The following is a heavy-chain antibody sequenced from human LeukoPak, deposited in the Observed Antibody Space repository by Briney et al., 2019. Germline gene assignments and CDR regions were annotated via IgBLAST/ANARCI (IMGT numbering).Heavy chain of an antibody. Sequence: VESVKISCKGSGYSFTSYWIGWVRQMPGKGLEWMGIIYPGDSDTRYSPSFQGQVTISADKSISAAYLQWSSLKASDTAMYHCARRLIRGYNWFDPWGQGTLVTVSS. CDR2: IYPGDSDT. V-gene: IGHV5-51*01. J-gene: IGHJ5*02. D-gene: IGHD4-23*01. CDR1: GYSFTSYW. CDR3: ARRLIRGYNWFDP.